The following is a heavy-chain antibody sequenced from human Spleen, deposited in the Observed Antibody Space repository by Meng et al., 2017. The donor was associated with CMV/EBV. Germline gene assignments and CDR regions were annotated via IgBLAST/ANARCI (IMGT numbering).Heavy chain of an antibody. Sequence: GESLKISCAASGFTFSSYDMHWVRQATGKGLEWVSAIGTAGDTYYPASVEGRFTISRENAKNSLYLQMNSLIAGDTAVYYCARDRRTVTHEIYYYYYGMDVWGQGTTVTVSS. CDR3: ARDRRTVTHEIYYYYYGMDV. J-gene: IGHJ6*02. D-gene: IGHD4-11*01. CDR2: IGTAGDT. V-gene: IGHV3-13*01. CDR1: GFTFSSYD.